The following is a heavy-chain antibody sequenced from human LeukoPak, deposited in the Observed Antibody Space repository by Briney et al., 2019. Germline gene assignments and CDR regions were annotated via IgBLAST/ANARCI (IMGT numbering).Heavy chain of an antibody. D-gene: IGHD2-8*02. V-gene: IGHV4-59*01. CDR3: ARDPLVHAFDI. CDR1: GGSISSYY. Sequence: PSETLSLTFSVPGGSISSYYWSWIRQPPGKGLEWIGYIYYSGSTNYNPSLKSRVTISVDTSKNQFSLELSSVTAADTAVYYCARDPLVHAFDIWGQGTMVTVSS. J-gene: IGHJ3*02. CDR2: IYYSGST.